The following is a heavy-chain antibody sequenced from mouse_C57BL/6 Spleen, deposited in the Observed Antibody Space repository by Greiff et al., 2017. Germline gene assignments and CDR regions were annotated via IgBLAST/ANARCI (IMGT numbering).Heavy chain of an antibody. CDR1: GFNIKDYY. CDR3: ADGAGSSLCAY. J-gene: IGHJ3*01. CDR2: IDPEDGET. Sequence: VQLKESGAELVKPGASVKLSCTASGFNIKDYYMHWVKQRTEQGLEWIGRIDPEDGETKYAPKFQGKATITADTSSNTAYLQLSSLPSEDTAVYYCADGAGSSLCAYWGQGTLVTVSA. V-gene: IGHV14-2*01. D-gene: IGHD1-1*01.